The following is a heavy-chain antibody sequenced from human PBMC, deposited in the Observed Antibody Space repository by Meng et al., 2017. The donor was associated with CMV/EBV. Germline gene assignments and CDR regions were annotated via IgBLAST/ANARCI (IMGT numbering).Heavy chain of an antibody. CDR1: GGSISSGGYY. CDR3: ARKHCGGDCSLDY. CDR2: IYYSGST. D-gene: IGHD2-21*01. J-gene: IGHJ4*02. Sequence: SETLSLTCTVSGGSISSGGYYWSWIRQHPGKGLEWIGYIYYSGSTYYNPSRKSRVTILVDTSKNQFSLKLSSVTAADTAVYYCARKHCGGDCSLDYWGQGTLVTVSS. V-gene: IGHV4-31*03.